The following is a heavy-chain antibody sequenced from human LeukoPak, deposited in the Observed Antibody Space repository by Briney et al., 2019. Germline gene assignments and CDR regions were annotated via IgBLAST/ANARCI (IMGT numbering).Heavy chain of an antibody. CDR1: GFTFSDYY. Sequence: GSLRLSCAASGFTFSDYYMSWIRQPPGKGLEWIGEINHSGSTNYNPSLKSRVTISVDTSKNQFSLKLSSVTAADTAVYYCVRSGYPGYWGQGTLVTVSS. V-gene: IGHV4-34*01. CDR3: VRSGYPGY. CDR2: INHSGST. J-gene: IGHJ4*02. D-gene: IGHD3-3*01.